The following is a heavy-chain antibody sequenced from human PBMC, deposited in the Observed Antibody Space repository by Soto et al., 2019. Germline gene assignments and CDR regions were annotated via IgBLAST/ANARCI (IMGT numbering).Heavy chain of an antibody. Sequence: GGSLRLSCAASGFTFSSYGMHWVRQAPGKGLEWVAVISYDGSDKYYADSVQGRFTISRDNSKNTLYLQMNSLRAEDTAVYYCAKDGARPGYYYYGMDVWGQGTTVTVSS. CDR2: ISYDGSDK. D-gene: IGHD3-16*01. CDR1: GFTFSSYG. CDR3: AKDGARPGYYYYGMDV. J-gene: IGHJ6*02. V-gene: IGHV3-30*18.